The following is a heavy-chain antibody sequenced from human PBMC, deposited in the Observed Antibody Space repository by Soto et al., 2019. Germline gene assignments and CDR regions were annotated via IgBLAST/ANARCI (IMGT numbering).Heavy chain of an antibody. V-gene: IGHV1-69*12. Sequence: QVQLVQSGAEVKKPGSSVKVSCKASGGTFSSYAISWVRQAPGQGLEWMGGIIPIFGTANYAQKFQGRVTITANESTRPASMELCSLRSEDTAVYYGARDRPYSSGWYDLGDYWGQGTLVTVSS. CDR1: GGTFSSYA. J-gene: IGHJ4*02. D-gene: IGHD6-19*01. CDR2: IIPIFGTA. CDR3: ARDRPYSSGWYDLGDY.